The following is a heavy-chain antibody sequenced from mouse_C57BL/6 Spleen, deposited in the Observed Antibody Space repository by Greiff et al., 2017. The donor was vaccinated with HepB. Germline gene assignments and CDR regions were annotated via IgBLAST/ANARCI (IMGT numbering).Heavy chain of an antibody. CDR3: TRKIYYDYGWFAY. D-gene: IGHD2-4*01. CDR2: IDPETGGT. V-gene: IGHV1-15*01. CDR1: GYTFTDYE. Sequence: VQLQQSGAELVRPGASVTLSCKASGYTFTDYEMHWVKQTPVHGLEWIGAIDPETGGTAYNQKFKGKAILTADKSSSTAYMELRSLTSEDSAVYYCTRKIYYDYGWFAYWGQGTLVTVSA. J-gene: IGHJ3*01.